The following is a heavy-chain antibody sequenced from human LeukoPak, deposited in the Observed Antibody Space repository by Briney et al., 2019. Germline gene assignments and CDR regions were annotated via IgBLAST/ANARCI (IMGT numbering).Heavy chain of an antibody. Sequence: GGSLRLSCAASGFAFNNYALNWVRQAPGKGLEWVAAIWYDGTNKYYADSVKGRFIISRDNSKNTLYLQVNSLRAEDTAVYYCAKDGHYYDSSGYLDFWGQGTLVTVSS. CDR3: AKDGHYYDSSGYLDF. V-gene: IGHV3-30*02. J-gene: IGHJ4*02. CDR1: GFAFNNYA. CDR2: IWYDGTNK. D-gene: IGHD3-22*01.